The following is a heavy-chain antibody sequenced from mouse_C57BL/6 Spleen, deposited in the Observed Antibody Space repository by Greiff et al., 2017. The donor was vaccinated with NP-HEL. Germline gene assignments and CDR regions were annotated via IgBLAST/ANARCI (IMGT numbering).Heavy chain of an antibody. J-gene: IGHJ4*01. V-gene: IGHV1-55*01. D-gene: IGHD1-1*01. CDR2: IYPGSGST. Sequence: QVQLQQPGAELVKPGASVKMSCKASGYTFTSYWITWVKQRPGQGLEWIGDIYPGSGSTNYNEKFKSKATLTVDTSSSTAYMQLSSLTSEDSAVYYCARVIDGSPYYYAMDYWGQGTSVTVSS. CDR1: GYTFTSYW. CDR3: ARVIDGSPYYYAMDY.